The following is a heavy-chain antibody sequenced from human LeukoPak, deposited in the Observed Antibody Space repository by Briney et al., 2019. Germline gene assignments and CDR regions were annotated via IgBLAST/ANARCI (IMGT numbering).Heavy chain of an antibody. J-gene: IGHJ3*02. CDR1: GYTFTSYG. CDR3: AILRYGDFDAFDI. V-gene: IGHV1-18*01. CDR2: ISAYNGNT. D-gene: IGHD4-17*01. Sequence: ASVKVSCKASGYTFTSYGISWVRQAPGQGLEWMGWISAYNGNTNYAQKLQGRVTMTTDTSTSTAYMELRSLRSDNTAVYYCAILRYGDFDAFDIWGQGTMVTVSS.